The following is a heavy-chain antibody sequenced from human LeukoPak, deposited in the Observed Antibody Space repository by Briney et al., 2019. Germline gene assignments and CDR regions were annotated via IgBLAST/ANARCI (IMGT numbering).Heavy chain of an antibody. CDR3: AKEYTIFGNDAFDI. D-gene: IGHD3-3*01. Sequence: GGSLRLSCAASGFTFSSYGMHWVRQAPGKGLEWVAVISYDGSNKYYADSVKGRFTISRDNSKNTLYLQMNSLRAEDTAVYYCAKEYTIFGNDAFDIWGQGTMVTVSS. J-gene: IGHJ3*02. CDR1: GFTFSSYG. V-gene: IGHV3-30*18. CDR2: ISYDGSNK.